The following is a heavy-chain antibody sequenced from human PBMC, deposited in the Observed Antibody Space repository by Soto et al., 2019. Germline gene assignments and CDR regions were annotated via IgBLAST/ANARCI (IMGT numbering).Heavy chain of an antibody. CDR1: GFTFCDYY. J-gene: IGHJ4*02. CDR2: ISSSGNTI. D-gene: IGHD3-22*01. Sequence: ESGGGLVQTSGSLRIACVASGFTFCDYYMSWVRQAPGKGLEWVSYISSSGNTIYYADSVKGRFTISRDNAKNSVYLQMNSLRAEDTALYFCAKMSSENYYDPVFSWGQGTLVTVSS. V-gene: IGHV3-11*01. CDR3: AKMSSENYYDPVFS.